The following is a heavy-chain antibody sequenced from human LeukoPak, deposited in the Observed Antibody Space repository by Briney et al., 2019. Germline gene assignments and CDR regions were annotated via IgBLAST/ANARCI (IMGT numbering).Heavy chain of an antibody. D-gene: IGHD2-2*01. J-gene: IGHJ3*02. CDR1: GGSFSGYY. CDR3: ARGGRGYGDIVVVPAAIAALDI. CDR2: INHSGST. Sequence: PSETLSLTCAVYGGSFSGYYWSWIRQPPGKGLEWIGEINHSGSTNYNPSLKSRVTISVDTSKNQFSLKLSSVTAADTAVYYCARGGRGYGDIVVVPAAIAALDIWGQGTMVTVSS. V-gene: IGHV4-34*01.